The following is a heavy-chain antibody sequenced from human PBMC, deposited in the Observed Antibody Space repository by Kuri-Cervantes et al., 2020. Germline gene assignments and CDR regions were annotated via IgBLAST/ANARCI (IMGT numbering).Heavy chain of an antibody. V-gene: IGHV3-33*05. CDR3: AGGLIIAVAEYYFDY. CDR2: ILYDGSNK. J-gene: IGHJ4*02. D-gene: IGHD6-19*01. Sequence: GESLKISCAASGFTFSSYGMHWVRQAPGKGLEWVAFILYDGSNKYYADSVKGRFTISRDNSKNTLYLQMNSLRVEDTAVYYCAGGLIIAVAEYYFDYWGQGTLVTVSS. CDR1: GFTFSSYG.